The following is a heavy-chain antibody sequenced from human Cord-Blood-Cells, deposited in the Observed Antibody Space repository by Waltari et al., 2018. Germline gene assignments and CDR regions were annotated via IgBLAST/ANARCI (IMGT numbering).Heavy chain of an antibody. CDR2: IYCSGST. CDR3: ARSMSGYSGYDLDY. D-gene: IGHD5-12*01. V-gene: IGHV4-39*01. J-gene: IGHJ4*02. CDR1: GGSISSSSYY. Sequence: QLQLQESGPGLVKPSETLSLTCTVSGGSISSSSYYWGWIRQPPGKGLEWIGSIYCSGSTYYNPSLKSRVTISVETSKNQFSLKLSSVTAADTAVYYCARSMSGYSGYDLDYWGQGTLVTVSS.